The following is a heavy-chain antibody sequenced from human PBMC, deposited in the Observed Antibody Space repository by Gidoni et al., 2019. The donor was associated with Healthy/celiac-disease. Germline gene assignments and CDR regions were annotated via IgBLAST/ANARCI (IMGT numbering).Heavy chain of an antibody. CDR1: GFTFDDYA. Sequence: EVQLVESGGGLVQPGRSLRLSCAASGFTFDDYAMHWVRQAPGKGLEGGSGISWNSGSIGYADSVKGRFTISRDNAKNSLYLQMNSLRAEDTALYYCAKSRNPDYYYGMDVWGQGTTVTVSS. V-gene: IGHV3-9*01. CDR3: AKSRNPDYYYGMDV. J-gene: IGHJ6*02. CDR2: ISWNSGSI.